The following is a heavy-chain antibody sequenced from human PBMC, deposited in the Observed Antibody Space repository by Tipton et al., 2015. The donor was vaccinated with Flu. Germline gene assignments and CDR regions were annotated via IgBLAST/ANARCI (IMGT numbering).Heavy chain of an antibody. CDR3: ARSPGYYFDY. V-gene: IGHV4-39*07. Sequence: LRLSCTVSGGSISSSISYWSWVRQSPGKGLEWIGSIYYDNTYYNPSLKSRVTMSADTSKNQFSLRLSTVTAADTAVYYCARSPGYYFDYWGQGTLVTVSS. J-gene: IGHJ4*02. CDR1: GGSISSSISY. CDR2: IYYDNT.